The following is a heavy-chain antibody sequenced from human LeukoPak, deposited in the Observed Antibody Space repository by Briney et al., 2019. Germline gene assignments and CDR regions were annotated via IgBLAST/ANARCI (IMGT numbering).Heavy chain of an antibody. V-gene: IGHV3-23*01. Sequence: PGGSLRLSCAASGFTFSSYAMSWVRQAPGKGLEWVSAISGSGGSTYYADSVKGRFTISRDNSKNTLYLQMNSLRAKDTAVYYCAKSEDDYDILTGYYPLLWFDYWGQGTLVTVSS. CDR1: GFTFSSYA. CDR2: ISGSGGST. J-gene: IGHJ4*02. D-gene: IGHD3-9*01. CDR3: AKSEDDYDILTGYYPLLWFDY.